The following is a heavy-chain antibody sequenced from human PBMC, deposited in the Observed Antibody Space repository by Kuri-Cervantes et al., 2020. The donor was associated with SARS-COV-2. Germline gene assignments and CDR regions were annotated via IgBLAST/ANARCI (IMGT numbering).Heavy chain of an antibody. CDR2: SNAGNGNT. CDR1: GYTFTSYG. CDR3: ARGNEAGGEFDY. D-gene: IGHD4-23*01. Sequence: ASVKVSCKASGYTFTSYGISWVRQAPGQRLEWMGWSNAGNGNTKYSQEFQGGVTITRDTSASTAYMELSSLRSEDMAVYYCARGNEAGGEFDYWGQGTLVTVSS. J-gene: IGHJ4*02. V-gene: IGHV1-3*02.